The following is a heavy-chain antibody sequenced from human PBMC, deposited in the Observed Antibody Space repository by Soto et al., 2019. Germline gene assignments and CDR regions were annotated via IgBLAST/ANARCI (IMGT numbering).Heavy chain of an antibody. CDR3: ARGVESTRNAMDV. CDR2: INSDESSA. CDR1: GFTFSSYW. V-gene: IGHV3-74*01. D-gene: IGHD2-15*01. Sequence: GGSLRLSCAASGFTFSSYWMHWVRQAPGKGLVWVSRINSDESSANYADSVKGRFTISRDSAKNTVDLQMSSLSDEDTAIYFCARGVESTRNAMDVWGQATTVTVSS. J-gene: IGHJ6*02.